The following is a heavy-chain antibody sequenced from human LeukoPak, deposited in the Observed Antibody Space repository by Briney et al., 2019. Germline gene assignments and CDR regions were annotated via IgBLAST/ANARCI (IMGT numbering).Heavy chain of an antibody. CDR3: ARQVVAAATTFDY. Sequence: SETLSLTCIVSGGSIRSDSYYWTWIRQPAGKGLEWIGRVYSTGNTNYNPSLKSRVTISVDTSKNQFSLKVSSVTAADTAVYYCARQVVAAATTFDYWGQGSLVTVSS. V-gene: IGHV4-61*02. CDR2: VYSTGNT. D-gene: IGHD2-15*01. CDR1: GGSIRSDSYY. J-gene: IGHJ4*02.